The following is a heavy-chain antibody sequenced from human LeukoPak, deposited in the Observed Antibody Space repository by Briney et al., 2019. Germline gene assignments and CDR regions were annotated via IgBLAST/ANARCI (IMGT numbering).Heavy chain of an antibody. CDR3: ARAQITIFGVEHYFDY. V-gene: IGHV3-48*03. D-gene: IGHD3-3*01. CDR2: ISSSGSTI. Sequence: GGSLRLSCAASGFTFSCYEMLWVRQAPGKGVEWVSYISSSGSTIYYADSVKGRFTISRDNAKNSLYLQMNSLRAEDTAVYYCARAQITIFGVEHYFDYWGQGTLVTVSS. J-gene: IGHJ4*02. CDR1: GFTFSCYE.